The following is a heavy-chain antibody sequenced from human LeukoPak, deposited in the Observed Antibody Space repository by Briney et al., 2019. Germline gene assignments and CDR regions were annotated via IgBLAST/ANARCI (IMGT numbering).Heavy chain of an antibody. CDR3: ARDEAYCGGDCYSGGFDY. Sequence: ASVKVSCKASGYTFTSYGISWVRQAPGQGLEWMGWISAYNGNTNYAQKLQGRVTMTTDTSTSTAYMELRSLRSDDTAVYYCARDEAYCGGDCYSGGFDYWGQGTLVTVSS. D-gene: IGHD2-21*02. J-gene: IGHJ4*02. V-gene: IGHV1-18*01. CDR2: ISAYNGNT. CDR1: GYTFTSYG.